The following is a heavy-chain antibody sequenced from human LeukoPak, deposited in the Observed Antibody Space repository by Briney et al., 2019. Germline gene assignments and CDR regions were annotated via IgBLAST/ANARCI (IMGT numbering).Heavy chain of an antibody. V-gene: IGHV3-23*01. CDR3: ARDWYDY. J-gene: IGHJ4*02. D-gene: IGHD6-13*01. Sequence: PGGSLRLSCAASEFTFSTYAMIWVRQAPGKGLEWVSVIGGSGSYTYYADSVKGRFTISRDNSKDTLYLQMNSLRPEDTAVYYCARDWYDYWGQGTLVTVSS. CDR2: IGGSGSYT. CDR1: EFTFSTYA.